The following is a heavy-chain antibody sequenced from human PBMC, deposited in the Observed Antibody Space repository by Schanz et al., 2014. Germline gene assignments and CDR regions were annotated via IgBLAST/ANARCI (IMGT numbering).Heavy chain of an antibody. V-gene: IGHV3-30*03. CDR3: ARDGDFDY. CDR2: ISYDGSNK. Sequence: QVQLVESGGGVVQPGRSLRLSCAASGFTFSSYGMHWVRQSPGKGLEWVALISYDGSNKYYADSVKGRFTISRDSSKNTLYLQMNRLRAEDTAVYYCARDGDFDYWGQGTLVTVSS. CDR1: GFTFSSYG. J-gene: IGHJ4*02.